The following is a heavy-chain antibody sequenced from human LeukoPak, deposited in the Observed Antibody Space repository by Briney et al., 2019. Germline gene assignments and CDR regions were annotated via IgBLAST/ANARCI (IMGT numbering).Heavy chain of an antibody. D-gene: IGHD4-17*01. V-gene: IGHV3-7*04. CDR3: ARPTAVTLVDAFNI. CDR2: IKQDGTEK. J-gene: IGHJ3*02. CDR1: GXNFSSYW. Sequence: PGGSLRLSCAAAGXNFSSYWMTWVRQAPGKGLEGVAKIKQDGTEKYYVDSVKGRFTISRDNGKNSLYLQMNSLRDVDTAVYFCARPTAVTLVDAFNIWGLGTMVTVSS.